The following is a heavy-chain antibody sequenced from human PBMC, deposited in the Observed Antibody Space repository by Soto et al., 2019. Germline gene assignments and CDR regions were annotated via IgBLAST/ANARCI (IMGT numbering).Heavy chain of an antibody. CDR2: IIPIFGTP. V-gene: IGHV1-69*01. Sequence: SVEVSSEASRVTFGCYSSWWVRQAPGKGLEWMGGIIPIFGTPNYAQKFQGRVTITADESTSTAYMELSSLRSEDTAVYYCEREPRGYSYGIFDYWGQGTLVTVSS. D-gene: IGHD5-18*01. J-gene: IGHJ4*02. CDR1: RVTFGCYS. CDR3: EREPRGYSYGIFDY.